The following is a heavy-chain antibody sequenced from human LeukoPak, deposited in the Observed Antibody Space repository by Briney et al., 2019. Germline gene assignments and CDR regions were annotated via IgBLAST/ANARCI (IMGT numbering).Heavy chain of an antibody. J-gene: IGHJ4*02. V-gene: IGHV4-59*01. D-gene: IGHD5-12*01. CDR1: GGSISSYY. CDR2: IYYSGST. CDR3: ARGGGYSGYDFGY. Sequence: SETLSLTCSVSGGSISSYYWSWIRQPPGKGLEWIGYIYYSGSTNYNPSLKSRVTISVDTSKNQFSLNLSSVTAADTAVYYCARGGGYSGYDFGYWGQGTLVTVSS.